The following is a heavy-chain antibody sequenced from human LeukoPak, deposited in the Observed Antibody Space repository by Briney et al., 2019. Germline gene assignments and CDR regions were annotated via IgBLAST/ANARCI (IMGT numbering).Heavy chain of an antibody. CDR2: IWYDGSKK. Sequence: PGRSLRLSCAASGYSFSSYGMQWVRQAPGKGLEWVAVIWYDGSKKYYADSVKGRFTISRDDSKNTLYLQMNTLRVEDTAVYYCTRDLMDYDVSTGLHHYYMDVWGQGTTVTVSS. D-gene: IGHD3-9*01. J-gene: IGHJ6*02. CDR3: TRDLMDYDVSTGLHHYYMDV. CDR1: GYSFSSYG. V-gene: IGHV3-33*01.